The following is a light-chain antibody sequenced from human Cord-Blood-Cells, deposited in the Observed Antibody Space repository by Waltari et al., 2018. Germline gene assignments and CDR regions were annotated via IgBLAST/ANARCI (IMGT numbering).Light chain of an antibody. CDR1: QSVLYSSNNKNY. Sequence: DIVMTQSPDSLAVSLGERATINCKSSQSVLYSSNNKNYLAWYQQKQGQTPKLLIYWASTRETVVPERFSGSRSGTDFTLTISSLQAEDVSVYYCQQYYSTPRTFGGGTKVEIK. CDR2: WAS. J-gene: IGKJ4*01. CDR3: QQYYSTPRT. V-gene: IGKV4-1*01.